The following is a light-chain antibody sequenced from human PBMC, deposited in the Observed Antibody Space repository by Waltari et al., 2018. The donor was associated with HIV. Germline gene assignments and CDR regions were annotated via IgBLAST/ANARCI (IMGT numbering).Light chain of an antibody. CDR2: DVS. CDR1: SSDVGGYNY. Sequence: QSALTQPRSVSGSPGQSVTISCTGTSSDVGGYNYVPWYQQHPGKAPKLMIYDVSKRPSGVPDRFSCSKSGNTASLTISGLQAEDEADYYCCSYAGSYTFGFGGGTKLTVL. CDR3: CSYAGSYTFG. V-gene: IGLV2-11*01. J-gene: IGLJ2*01.